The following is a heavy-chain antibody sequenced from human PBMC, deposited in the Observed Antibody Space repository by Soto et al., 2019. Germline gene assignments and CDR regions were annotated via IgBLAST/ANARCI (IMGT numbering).Heavy chain of an antibody. Sequence: QVQLVESGGGVVQPGRSLRLSCAASGFTFSSYGMHWVRKAPGKGLEWVAVISYDGSKKYYADSVKGRFTISRDNSKNMLYLQINTLRAEDRSVYYCAKDLYSSRWIGYYGMDVWGKGTTVTVSS. D-gene: IGHD6-13*01. CDR3: AKDLYSSRWIGYYGMDV. CDR2: ISYDGSKK. CDR1: GFTFSSYG. V-gene: IGHV3-30*18. J-gene: IGHJ6*04.